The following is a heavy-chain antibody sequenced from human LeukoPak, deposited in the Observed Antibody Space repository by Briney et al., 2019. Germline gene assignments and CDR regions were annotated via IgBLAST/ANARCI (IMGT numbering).Heavy chain of an antibody. Sequence: PSETLSLTCAVYGGSFSGYYWSWIRQPPGKGLEWMGEINHSGSTNYNPSLKSRVTISVDTSKNQFSLKLSSVTAADTAVYYCARGNYYDSSGYCDYWGQGTLVTVSS. CDR2: INHSGST. D-gene: IGHD3-22*01. J-gene: IGHJ4*02. CDR1: GGSFSGYY. CDR3: ARGNYYDSSGYCDY. V-gene: IGHV4-34*01.